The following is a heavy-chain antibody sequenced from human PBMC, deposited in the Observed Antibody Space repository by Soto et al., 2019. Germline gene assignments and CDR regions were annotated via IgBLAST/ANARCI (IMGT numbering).Heavy chain of an antibody. Sequence: SETLSLTCPVSGGSISSYYWSWIRQPPGKGLEWIGYIYYSGSTNYNPSLKSRVTMTGDTSISTAYMELNALKSDDTAVYYCARAHGSGDVDFWGQGTQVTVSS. J-gene: IGHJ4*02. CDR2: IYYSGST. V-gene: IGHV4-59*01. CDR3: ARAHGSGDVDF. D-gene: IGHD4-17*01. CDR1: GGSISSYY.